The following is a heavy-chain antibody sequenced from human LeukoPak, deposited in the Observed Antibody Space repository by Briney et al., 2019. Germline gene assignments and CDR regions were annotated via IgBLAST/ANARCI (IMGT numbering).Heavy chain of an antibody. D-gene: IGHD3-3*01. J-gene: IGHJ4*02. Sequence: PGGSLRLSCAASGFTFSDYSMNWVRQAPGKGLEWVSHINSNSKTIYYTDSVKGRFTISRDNAKNSLFLQMNSLRAEDTAVYYCARDLRSPVYWGQGTLVTVSS. CDR1: GFTFSDYS. CDR2: INSNSKTI. V-gene: IGHV3-48*01. CDR3: ARDLRSPVY.